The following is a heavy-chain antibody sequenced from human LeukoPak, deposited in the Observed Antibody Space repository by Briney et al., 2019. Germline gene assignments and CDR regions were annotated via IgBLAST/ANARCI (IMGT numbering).Heavy chain of an antibody. Sequence: PSETLSLTCTVSGGSISSSSYYWGWIRQPPGKGLEWIGNIYYSGSTYYNPSLKSRITISLDTSKNQFSLKVSSVTAADTAVYYCARATNSWYKPFSYFDYWGQGTLVTVSS. V-gene: IGHV4-39*07. D-gene: IGHD6-13*01. CDR3: ARATNSWYKPFSYFDY. CDR2: IYYSGST. CDR1: GGSISSSSYY. J-gene: IGHJ4*02.